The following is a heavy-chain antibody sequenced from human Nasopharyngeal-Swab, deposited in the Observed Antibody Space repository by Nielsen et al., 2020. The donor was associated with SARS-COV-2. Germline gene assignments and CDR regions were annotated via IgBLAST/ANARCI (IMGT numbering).Heavy chain of an antibody. J-gene: IGHJ4*02. D-gene: IGHD4-17*01. CDR1: GGSFSGYY. Sequence: SETLSLTCAAYGGSFSGYYWSWIRQPPGKGLEWIGEINHSGSTNYNPSLKSRVTISVDTSKNQFSLKLSSVTAADTAVYYCARATYYGDYPLDYWGQGTLVTVSS. CDR3: ARATYYGDYPLDY. CDR2: INHSGST. V-gene: IGHV4-34*01.